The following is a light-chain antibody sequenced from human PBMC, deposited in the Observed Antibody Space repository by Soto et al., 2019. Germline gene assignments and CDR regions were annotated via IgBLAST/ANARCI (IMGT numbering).Light chain of an antibody. V-gene: IGKV1-33*01. CDR1: RDISDY. CDR3: QHHHNLLSII. J-gene: IGKJ5*01. Sequence: DIQLTQSPSSLSASVGDRVIITCQASRDISDYLNWYQYKPGKAPKLLIYDASTLQTGVPSRFTGSGSGTHFTLTISSLQPEDVAPYFCQHHHNLLSIIFGQGTRLEIK. CDR2: DAS.